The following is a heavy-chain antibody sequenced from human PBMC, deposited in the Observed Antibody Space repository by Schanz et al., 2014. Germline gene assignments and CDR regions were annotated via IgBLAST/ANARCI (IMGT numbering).Heavy chain of an antibody. J-gene: IGHJ4*02. CDR1: GFTFSSNS. V-gene: IGHV3-48*01. D-gene: IGHD1-26*01. Sequence: EVQLVESGGGVVRPGGSLRLSCAASGFTFSSNSMNWVRQAPGKGLEWISYIGSSRSRIDNAYTVKGRFTISRDNAKNSLYQQIISRRAEDTAVYCWEKKQSGFCIDYWGQGTLVTVSS. CDR2: IGSSRSRI. CDR3: EKKQSGFCIDY.